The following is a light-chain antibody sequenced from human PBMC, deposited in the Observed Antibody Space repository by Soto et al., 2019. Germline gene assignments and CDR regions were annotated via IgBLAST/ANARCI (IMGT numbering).Light chain of an antibody. CDR3: SSYTSSVV. CDR2: EVS. V-gene: IGLV1-40*01. Sequence: QSVLTQPPSVSGAPGERVTISCTGSSSDIGAGYRVRWYQQVPGTAPKLMIYEVSNRPSGVSNRFSGSKSGNTASLTISGLQAEDEADYYCSSYTSSVVFGGGTKLTVL. J-gene: IGLJ2*01. CDR1: SSDIGAGYR.